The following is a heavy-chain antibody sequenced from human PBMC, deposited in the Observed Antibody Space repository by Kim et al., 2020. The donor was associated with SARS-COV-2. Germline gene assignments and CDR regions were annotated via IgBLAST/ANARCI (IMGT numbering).Heavy chain of an antibody. Sequence: SETLSLTCTVSGGSVNSGNYYWNWIRKPPGKGLEWIGYIYVTANTSYNPSLKSRVTISLDTSKNHFSQKLTSVTAADTAVYYCARDLVGTEDYWGQGILVTVSS. CDR3: ARDLVGTEDY. CDR2: IYVTANT. CDR1: GGSVNSGNYY. D-gene: IGHD2-8*02. V-gene: IGHV4-61*03. J-gene: IGHJ4*02.